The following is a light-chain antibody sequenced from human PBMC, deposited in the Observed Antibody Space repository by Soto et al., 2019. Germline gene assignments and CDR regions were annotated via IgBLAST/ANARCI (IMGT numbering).Light chain of an antibody. J-gene: IGKJ1*01. Sequence: DIQMTQSPSSLSASVGDRVTITCRASQSISNYLNWYQQRPGKAPKLLIYAASSLQSGVPSRFSGSGSGTDFTLTISSLQPEDFATYYCQHTYSTPGTFGQGTKVEIK. CDR1: QSISNY. CDR2: AAS. CDR3: QHTYSTPGT. V-gene: IGKV1-39*01.